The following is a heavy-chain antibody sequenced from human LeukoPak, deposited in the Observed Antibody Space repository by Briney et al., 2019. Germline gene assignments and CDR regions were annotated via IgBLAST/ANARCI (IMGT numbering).Heavy chain of an antibody. Sequence: GESLKISCKGSGYSFTTYWIGWVRQMPGKGLEYLGIIYPDDSDTKYNPSFQGHVTISADKSINTAYLQWSSPKASDTAMYYCASSEFSSSGGRPDYWGQGTLVTVSS. CDR2: IYPDDSDT. CDR3: ASSEFSSSGGRPDY. V-gene: IGHV5-51*01. CDR1: GYSFTTYW. J-gene: IGHJ4*02. D-gene: IGHD6-6*01.